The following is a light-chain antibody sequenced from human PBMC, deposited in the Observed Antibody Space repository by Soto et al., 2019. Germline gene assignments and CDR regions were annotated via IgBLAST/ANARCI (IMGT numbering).Light chain of an antibody. CDR2: WAS. Sequence: IVMTQSXXXLXXSXGXRSTINCKSSQSLLYNSNNKNYLGWYQHKPGQPPKLLIPWASIRESGVPDRFSGSGSGTDFTLTISSLQAEDFAVFYCQQYGTSEIIFGQGTRLEIK. CDR3: QQYGTSEII. CDR1: QSLLYNSNNKNY. V-gene: IGKV4-1*01. J-gene: IGKJ5*01.